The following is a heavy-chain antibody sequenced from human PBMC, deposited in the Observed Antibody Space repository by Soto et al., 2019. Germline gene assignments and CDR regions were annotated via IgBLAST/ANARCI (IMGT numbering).Heavy chain of an antibody. CDR1: GYTFNSYG. D-gene: IGHD2-15*01. J-gene: IGHJ6*02. Sequence: QVQLVQSGAEVKKPGASVKVSCKASGYTFNSYGISWVRQAPGQGLEWMGWISAYKGNTNYAQKLQGRVTRTTDTSTSTVYMELRSLRSDDTAVYYCASSASIYCSGGSCSYYDMDVWGQGTTVIVSS. V-gene: IGHV1-18*01. CDR2: ISAYKGNT. CDR3: ASSASIYCSGGSCSYYDMDV.